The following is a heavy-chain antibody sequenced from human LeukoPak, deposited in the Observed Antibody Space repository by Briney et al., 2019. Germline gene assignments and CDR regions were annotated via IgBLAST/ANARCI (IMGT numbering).Heavy chain of an antibody. Sequence: ASVKVSCKASGYTFTSYDINWVRQATGQELEWMGWMNPNSGNTGYALKFQGRVTMTRNTSISTAYMELSSLRSEDTAVYYCARQSQLLYLADAFDIWGQGTMVTVSS. J-gene: IGHJ3*02. CDR3: ARQSQLLYLADAFDI. D-gene: IGHD2-2*02. CDR1: GYTFTSYD. V-gene: IGHV1-8*01. CDR2: MNPNSGNT.